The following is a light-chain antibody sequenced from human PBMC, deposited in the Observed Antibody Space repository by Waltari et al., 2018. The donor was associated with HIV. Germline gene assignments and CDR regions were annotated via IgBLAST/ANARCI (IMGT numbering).Light chain of an antibody. Sequence: QSALTQPASVSGSPGQSITISCTGTSSDVGGYEFVAWYQQHPGKAPKLLGVSNRFSGSKSGNTASLTVSGLQADDEADYYCNSYTSRTTFVFGTGTKVTVL. CDR1: SSDVGGYEF. V-gene: IGLV2-14*03. J-gene: IGLJ1*01. CDR3: NSYTSRTTFV.